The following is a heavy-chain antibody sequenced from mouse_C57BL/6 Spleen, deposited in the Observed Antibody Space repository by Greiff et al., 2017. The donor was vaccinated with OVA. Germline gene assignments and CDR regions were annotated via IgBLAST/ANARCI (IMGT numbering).Heavy chain of an antibody. CDR1: GYTFTSYW. CDR2: IDPSDSYT. Sequence: VQLQQPGAELVMPGASVKLSCKASGYTFTSYWMHWVKQRPGHGLEWIGEIDPSDSYTNYNQQFQGKSTLTVDKSSSTAYMQLSSLTSEDSAVYYCARLGDYDGYVDDWGQGTTLTVSS. CDR3: ARLGDYDGYVDD. D-gene: IGHD2-4*01. J-gene: IGHJ2*01. V-gene: IGHV1-69*01.